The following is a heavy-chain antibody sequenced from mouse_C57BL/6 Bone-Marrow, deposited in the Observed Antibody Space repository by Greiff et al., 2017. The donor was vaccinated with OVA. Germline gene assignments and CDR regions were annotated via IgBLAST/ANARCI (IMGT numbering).Heavy chain of an antibody. V-gene: IGHV1-81*01. CDR1: GYTFTSYG. CDR3: ATYDYDSPWFAY. CDR2: IYPRSGNT. J-gene: IGHJ3*01. Sequence: QVQLQQSGAELARPGASVKLSCKASGYTFTSYGISWVKQRTGQGLEWIGEIYPRSGNTYYNEKFKGKATLTADKSSSTAYMELRSLTSEDSAVYFCATYDYDSPWFAYWGQGTLVTVSA. D-gene: IGHD2-4*01.